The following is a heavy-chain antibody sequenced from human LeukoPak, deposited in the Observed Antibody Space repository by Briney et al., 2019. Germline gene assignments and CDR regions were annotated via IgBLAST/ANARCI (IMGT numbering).Heavy chain of an antibody. J-gene: IGHJ3*02. V-gene: IGHV4-59*08. CDR3: ARTHGSPGAFDI. CDR2: IYYSGST. CDR1: GGSISSYY. D-gene: IGHD1-26*01. Sequence: SETLSLTCTVSGGSISSYYWSWIRQPPGKGLEWIGYIYYSGSTNYNPSLKGRVTISVDTSKNQFSLKLSSVTAADTAVYYCARTHGSPGAFDIWGQGTMVTVSS.